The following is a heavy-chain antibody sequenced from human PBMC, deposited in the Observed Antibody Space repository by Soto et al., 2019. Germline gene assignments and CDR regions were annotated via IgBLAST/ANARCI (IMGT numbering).Heavy chain of an antibody. Sequence: SQTLSLTCVISGDSVSSNRGAWNWIRQSPSRGLEWLGRAYYRSKWYNEYAVSVKSRITINPDTSKNQFSLHLNSVTPDDTAVYYCSRCASGTPDRYGMDVWGQGTTVTVSS. D-gene: IGHD3-10*01. CDR2: AYYRSKWYN. CDR1: GDSVSSNRGA. J-gene: IGHJ6*02. V-gene: IGHV6-1*01. CDR3: SRCASGTPDRYGMDV.